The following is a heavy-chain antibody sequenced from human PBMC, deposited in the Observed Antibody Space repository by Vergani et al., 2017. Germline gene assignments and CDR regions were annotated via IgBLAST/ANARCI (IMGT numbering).Heavy chain of an antibody. J-gene: IGHJ6*02. CDR3: TTDLDGSGHGRRYYYYGMDV. CDR1: GFTFSNAW. V-gene: IGHV3-15*01. CDR2: IKSKTDGGTT. D-gene: IGHD3-10*01. Sequence: EVQLVESGGGLVKPGGSLRLSCAASGFTFSNAWMSWVRQAPGKGLEWVGRIKSKTDGGTTDYAAPVKGRFTFSRDDSKNTLYLQMNSLKTEDTAVYYCTTDLDGSGHGRRYYYYGMDVWGQGTTVTVSS.